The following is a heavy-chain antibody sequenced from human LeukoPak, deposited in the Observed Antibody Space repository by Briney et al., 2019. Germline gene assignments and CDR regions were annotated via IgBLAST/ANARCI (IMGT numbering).Heavy chain of an antibody. CDR1: GFTFSSYD. CDR2: IGGSGRDT. V-gene: IGHV3-23*01. J-gene: IGHJ4*02. Sequence: PGGSLRLSCTASGFTFSSYDMSLVRPAPGKGLEWVSAIGGSGRDTYYADSVKGRFTISRDNSKNTLYLQMHRLRAEVTVVYYCAKDWGGGYLEIGYWGETSLVTLSS. D-gene: IGHD5-12*01. CDR3: AKDWGGGYLEIGY.